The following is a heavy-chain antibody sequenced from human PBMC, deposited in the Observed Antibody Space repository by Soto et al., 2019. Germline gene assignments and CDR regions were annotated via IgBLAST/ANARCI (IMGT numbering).Heavy chain of an antibody. CDR2: IYNSGTT. J-gene: IGHJ5*02. D-gene: IGHD3-22*01. Sequence: PSETLSLTCTVSGGSITRGGYYWSWIRQHPGKGLEWIGCIYNSGTTYYNPSLKSRVTIFVDTSKNQFSLKLTSVTAADTALYYCARDYFDSSDYTTNWFDPWGQGTLVTVSS. CDR1: GGSITRGGYY. CDR3: ARDYFDSSDYTTNWFDP. V-gene: IGHV4-31*03.